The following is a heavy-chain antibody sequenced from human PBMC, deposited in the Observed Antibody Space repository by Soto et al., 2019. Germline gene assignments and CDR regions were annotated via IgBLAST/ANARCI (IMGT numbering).Heavy chain of an antibody. Sequence: QVQLVQSGAEVKKPGSSVKVSCKASGGTFSSYAISWVRQAPGQGLEWMGGIIPIFGTANYAQKFQGRVTITADESTRTAYMELSSLRSEDTAVYYCARVGRDNWNPPRSGIFDYWGQGTLVTVSS. V-gene: IGHV1-69*12. CDR2: IIPIFGTA. CDR3: ARVGRDNWNPPRSGIFDY. D-gene: IGHD1-1*01. J-gene: IGHJ4*02. CDR1: GGTFSSYA.